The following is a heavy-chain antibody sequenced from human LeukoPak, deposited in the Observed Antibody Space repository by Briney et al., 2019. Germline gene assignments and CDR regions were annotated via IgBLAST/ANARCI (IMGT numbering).Heavy chain of an antibody. CDR3: ARAATVTTVFDY. D-gene: IGHD4-17*01. V-gene: IGHV1-69*13. Sequence: ASVKVSCKASGGTFSSYAISWVRQAPGQGFEWMGGIIPIFGTANYAQKFQGRVTITADESTSTAYMELSSLRSEDTAVYYCARAATVTTVFDYWGQGTLVTVSS. CDR1: GGTFSSYA. CDR2: IIPIFGTA. J-gene: IGHJ4*02.